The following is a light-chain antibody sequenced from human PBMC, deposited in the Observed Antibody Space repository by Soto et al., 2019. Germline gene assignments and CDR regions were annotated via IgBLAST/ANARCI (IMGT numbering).Light chain of an antibody. Sequence: DVQLTQSPAVRSASVCDAVTITFRASQGIRSYLAWYQQKPGRAPKLLMYIASTLQTGVPSRFSGSGSGTEFTLTITSLQPEDFATYYCQQVNSYPITFGQGTRLEIK. CDR1: QGIRSY. J-gene: IGKJ5*01. CDR3: QQVNSYPIT. CDR2: IAS. V-gene: IGKV1-9*01.